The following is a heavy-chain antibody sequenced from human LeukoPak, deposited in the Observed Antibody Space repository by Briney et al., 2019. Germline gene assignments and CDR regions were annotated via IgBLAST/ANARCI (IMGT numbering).Heavy chain of an antibody. CDR2: ISGSGGIT. Sequence: GGSLRLSCAASGFTFSSYAMSWVRQAPGKGLEWVSAISGSGGITYYADSVKGRFTISRDNSKKTLYLQMNSLRAEDTAVYYCSRAYDSGTYSSFDSWGQGTLVTVTS. CDR3: SRAYDSGTYSSFDS. D-gene: IGHD3-10*01. CDR1: GFTFSSYA. J-gene: IGHJ4*02. V-gene: IGHV3-23*01.